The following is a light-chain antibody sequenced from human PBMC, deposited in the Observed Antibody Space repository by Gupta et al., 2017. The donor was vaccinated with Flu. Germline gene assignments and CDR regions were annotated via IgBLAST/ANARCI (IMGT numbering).Light chain of an antibody. CDR3: QSYDISLSGSV. CDR1: SSHFGAGYD. CDR2: GNS. J-gene: IGLJ3*02. Sequence: QSMLTQPPSVSGAPGQRLTISCTGTSSHFGAGYDVHWYQQLPGTAPKLLIYGNSNRASGVPDRFSGSKSGTSASLAITGLQAEDEADYYCQSYDISLSGSVFGGGTKLTVL. V-gene: IGLV1-40*01.